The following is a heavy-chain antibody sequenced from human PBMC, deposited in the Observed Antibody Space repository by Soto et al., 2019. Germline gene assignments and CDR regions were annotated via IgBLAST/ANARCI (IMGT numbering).Heavy chain of an antibody. D-gene: IGHD3-9*01. J-gene: IGHJ4*02. CDR2: ISAYNGNT. Sequence: QVQLVQSGAEVKKPGASVKVSCKGSGYTFISYDISWVRQAPGQGLEWMGRISAYNGNTNYAQNLQGRVTLTTDTSTSTAYMELRSLRSDDTALYYCAINYNTLTGYYRFFNYWGQGTLVTVSS. CDR1: GYTFISYD. V-gene: IGHV1-18*01. CDR3: AINYNTLTGYYRFFNY.